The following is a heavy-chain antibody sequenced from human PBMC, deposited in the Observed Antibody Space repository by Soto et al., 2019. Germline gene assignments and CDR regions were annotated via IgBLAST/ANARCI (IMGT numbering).Heavy chain of an antibody. CDR2: IYPGDSDT. Sequence: PWESLTISCTSSGDSFTRYWIGWVRQMPGKGLEWMGIIYPGDSDTRYSPSFQGQVTISADKSISTAYLQWSSLKASDTAMYYCARSNPVKGAYYYYGMEVWGQGTTVPVSS. CDR3: ARSNPVKGAYYYYGMEV. V-gene: IGHV5-51*01. CDR1: GDSFTRYW. J-gene: IGHJ6*02.